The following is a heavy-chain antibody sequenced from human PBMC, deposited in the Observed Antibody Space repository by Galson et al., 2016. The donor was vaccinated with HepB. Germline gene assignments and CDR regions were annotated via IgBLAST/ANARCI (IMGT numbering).Heavy chain of an antibody. CDR3: ATEHWRHSSWFYELEN. D-gene: IGHD6-19*01. J-gene: IGHJ4*02. CDR1: GFIFSEYG. CDR2: IWYDGTKT. V-gene: IGHV3-33*01. Sequence: SLRLSCAASGFIFSEYGMHWVRQAPGKGLEWVATIWYDGTKTFYGDSVKARFTISRDKSQNTLFLQMSSLRVDDTAVYYCATEHWRHSSWFYELENWGQGTLVMVSS.